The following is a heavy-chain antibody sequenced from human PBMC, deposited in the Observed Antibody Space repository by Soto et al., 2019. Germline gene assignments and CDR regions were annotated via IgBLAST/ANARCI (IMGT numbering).Heavy chain of an antibody. Sequence: GESLKISCKGSGYSFTSYWIGWVRQMPGKGLEWMGIIYPGDSDTRYSPSFQGQVTISADKSISTAYLQWSSLKASDTAMYYCARQSAPKLPIPPYYYYMDVWGKGTTVTVSS. CDR1: GYSFTSYW. CDR3: ARQSAPKLPIPPYYYYMDV. J-gene: IGHJ6*03. D-gene: IGHD6-6*01. V-gene: IGHV5-51*01. CDR2: IYPGDSDT.